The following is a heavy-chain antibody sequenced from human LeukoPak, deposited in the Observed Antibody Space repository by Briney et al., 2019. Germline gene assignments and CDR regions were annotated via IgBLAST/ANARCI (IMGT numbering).Heavy chain of an antibody. J-gene: IGHJ4*02. CDR1: GGSISSYY. D-gene: IGHD3-16*02. CDR2: IYYSGST. CDR3: ARESYGWGSYRGPRFDY. Sequence: SETLSLTCTVSGGSISSYYWSWIRQPPGKGLEWIGYIYYSGSTNYNPSLKSRVTISVDTSKNQFSLKLSSVTAADTAVYYCARESYGWGSYRGPRFDYWGQGTLVTVSS. V-gene: IGHV4-59*01.